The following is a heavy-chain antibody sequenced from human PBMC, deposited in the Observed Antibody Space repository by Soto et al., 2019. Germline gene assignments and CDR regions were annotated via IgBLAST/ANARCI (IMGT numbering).Heavy chain of an antibody. CDR2: ISSSGSTI. CDR3: ARATPRAAMAGFDY. CDR1: GFTFSDYY. J-gene: IGHJ4*02. V-gene: IGHV3-11*01. Sequence: PGGALRLSCAASGFTFSDYYMSWIRQAPGKGLEWVSYISSSGSTIYYADSVKGRFTISRDNAKNSLYLQMNSLRAEDTAVYYCARATPRAAMAGFDYWGQGTLVTVSS. D-gene: IGHD2-2*01.